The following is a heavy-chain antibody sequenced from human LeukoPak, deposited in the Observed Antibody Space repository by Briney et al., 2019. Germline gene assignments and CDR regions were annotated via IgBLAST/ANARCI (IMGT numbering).Heavy chain of an antibody. V-gene: IGHV3-9*01. D-gene: IGHD1-26*01. CDR1: GFTFDDYA. CDR2: ISWNSGSI. J-gene: IGHJ4*02. CDR3: AKDTVEGGATGTFDY. Sequence: PGGSLRLSCAASGFTFDDYAMHWVRQAPGKGLEWVSGISWNSGSIGYADSVKGRFTISRDNAKNSLYLQVNSLRAEDTALYYCAKDTVEGGATGTFDYWGQGTLVTVSS.